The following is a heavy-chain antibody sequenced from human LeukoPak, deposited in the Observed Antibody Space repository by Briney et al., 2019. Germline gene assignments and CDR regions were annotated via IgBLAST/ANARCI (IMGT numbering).Heavy chain of an antibody. CDR2: IHYSGTT. D-gene: IGHD3-10*01. Sequence: PSGTLSLTCAVSGGSISSDYWWSWVRQPPGKGLEYIGEIHYSGTTNYNPSLKSRVTISLDKSKNQFSLNLNSVTAADTAVFYCARGSHDTIRGVLDIWGQGTMVTFSS. CDR1: GGSISSDYW. V-gene: IGHV4-4*02. CDR3: ARGSHDTIRGVLDI. J-gene: IGHJ3*02.